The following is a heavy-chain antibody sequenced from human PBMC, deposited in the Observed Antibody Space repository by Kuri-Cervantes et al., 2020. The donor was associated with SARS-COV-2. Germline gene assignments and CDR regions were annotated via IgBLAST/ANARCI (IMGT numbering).Heavy chain of an antibody. Sequence: GGSLRLSCAASGFTFSSYGMHWVRQAPGKGLEWVAVISYDGSNKYYADSVKGRFTISRDNSKNTLYLQMNSLRAEDTAVYYCARSPVWEGYFDFWGQGTLVTVSS. J-gene: IGHJ4*02. CDR3: ARSPVWEGYFDF. CDR2: ISYDGSNK. CDR1: GFTFSSYG. D-gene: IGHD1-26*01. V-gene: IGHV3-30*03.